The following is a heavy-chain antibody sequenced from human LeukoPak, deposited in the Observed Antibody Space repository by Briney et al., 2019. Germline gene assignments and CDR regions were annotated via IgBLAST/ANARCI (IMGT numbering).Heavy chain of an antibody. Sequence: GGSLRLSCVVSGISVSSIYMSWVRQAPGKGLEWVSVTYSGGNTYYADSVKGRFTISRDNSKNTLYLQMSSLRVDDTAVCYCARPGTTLYYAMDVWGQGTAVSVSS. J-gene: IGHJ6*02. CDR2: TYSGGNT. CDR1: GISVSSIY. D-gene: IGHD4-11*01. CDR3: ARPGTTLYYAMDV. V-gene: IGHV3-66*04.